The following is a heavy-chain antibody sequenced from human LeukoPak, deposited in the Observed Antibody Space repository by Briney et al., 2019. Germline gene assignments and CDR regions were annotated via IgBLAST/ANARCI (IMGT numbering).Heavy chain of an antibody. J-gene: IGHJ4*02. CDR2: ITNSGNSK. Sequence: GGSLRLSCAASEFTFSSYSMNWVRQAPGKGLEWVSYITNSGNSKSYADSVKGRFTISRDNTKNSLYLQMNGLRAEDTAVYYCARDLGTVVGYWGQGTLVTVSS. D-gene: IGHD4-23*01. CDR3: ARDLGTVVGY. V-gene: IGHV3-48*01. CDR1: EFTFSSYS.